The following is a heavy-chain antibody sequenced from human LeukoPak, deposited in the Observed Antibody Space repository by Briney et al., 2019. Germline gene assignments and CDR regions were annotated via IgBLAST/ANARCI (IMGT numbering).Heavy chain of an antibody. CDR1: GFTFSSYG. D-gene: IGHD5-24*01. Sequence: PGGSLRLSCAASGFTFSSYGMHWVRQAPGKGLGWVAFIRYDGSNKYYADSVKGRFTISRDNSKNTLYLQIGSLRADDTAVYYCTRMSREAPGLPDLWGQGTLVTVSS. V-gene: IGHV3-30*02. J-gene: IGHJ5*02. CDR2: IRYDGSNK. CDR3: TRMSREAPGLPDL.